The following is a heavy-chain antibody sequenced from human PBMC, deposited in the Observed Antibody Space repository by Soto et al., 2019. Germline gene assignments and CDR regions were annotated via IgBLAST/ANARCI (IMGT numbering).Heavy chain of an antibody. CDR3: AKRGSSWSPFDY. CDR1: GFTFSSYA. Sequence: SLRLSCAASGFTFSSYAMSWVRRAPGKGLEWVSAISGSGGTTYYADSVKGRFTISRDNSKNTLYLQVNSLRAEDTAVYYCAKRGSSWSPFDYWGQGTQVTVS. D-gene: IGHD6-13*01. V-gene: IGHV3-23*01. CDR2: ISGSGGTT. J-gene: IGHJ4*02.